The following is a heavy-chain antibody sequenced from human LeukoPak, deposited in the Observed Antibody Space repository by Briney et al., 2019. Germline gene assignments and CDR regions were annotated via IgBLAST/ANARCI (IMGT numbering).Heavy chain of an antibody. Sequence: ASVKVSCKASGYTFTGYYMHWVRQAPGQGLEWMGWINPNSGGTDYAQKFQGRVTMTRDTSISTAYMELSSLRSEDTAVYYCARSDMERRHYFDYWGQGTLVTVSS. CDR2: INPNSGGT. D-gene: IGHD1-1*01. V-gene: IGHV1-2*02. CDR3: ARSDMERRHYFDY. J-gene: IGHJ4*02. CDR1: GYTFTGYY.